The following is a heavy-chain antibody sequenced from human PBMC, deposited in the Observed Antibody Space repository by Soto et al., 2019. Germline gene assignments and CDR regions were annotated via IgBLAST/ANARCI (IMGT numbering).Heavy chain of an antibody. J-gene: IGHJ4*02. Sequence: GGSLRLSCAASGFTFSSYAMSWVRQAPGKGLEWVSAISGSGGSTYYADSVKGRFTISRDNSKNTLYLQMNSLRAEDTAVYYCAKDRTTYYYGSGRSDFGYWGQGTLVTVSS. CDR1: GFTFSSYA. CDR2: ISGSGGST. CDR3: AKDRTTYYYGSGRSDFGY. V-gene: IGHV3-23*01. D-gene: IGHD3-10*01.